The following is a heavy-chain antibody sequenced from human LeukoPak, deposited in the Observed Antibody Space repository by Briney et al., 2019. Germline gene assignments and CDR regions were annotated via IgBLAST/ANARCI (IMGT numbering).Heavy chain of an antibody. Sequence: SETLSLTCTVSGGSISSSSYYWGWIRQPPGQGLERIGTIYYSGNTYYNPSLKSRVTISVDTSKNQFSLKLSSVTAADTAVYYCARYVLSVAGTSLWGQGTLVTVSS. D-gene: IGHD6-19*01. J-gene: IGHJ4*02. CDR2: IYYSGNT. CDR1: GGSISSSSYY. V-gene: IGHV4-39*01. CDR3: ARYVLSVAGTSL.